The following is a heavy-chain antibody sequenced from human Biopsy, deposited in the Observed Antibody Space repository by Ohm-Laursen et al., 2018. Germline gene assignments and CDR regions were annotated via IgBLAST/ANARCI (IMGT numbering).Heavy chain of an antibody. CDR2: INAKTGDT. D-gene: IGHD6-19*01. CDR1: GYTFTGYH. Sequence: SVKVSCKASGYTFTGYHVHWVRQAPGQGLEWMGWINAKTGDTNYAQKFQGRVTMTRDTSTSSIYMELSSLRSEDTAIYFCARAVAGTGGVFDPWGQGTLVTVSS. V-gene: IGHV1-2*02. CDR3: ARAVAGTGGVFDP. J-gene: IGHJ5*02.